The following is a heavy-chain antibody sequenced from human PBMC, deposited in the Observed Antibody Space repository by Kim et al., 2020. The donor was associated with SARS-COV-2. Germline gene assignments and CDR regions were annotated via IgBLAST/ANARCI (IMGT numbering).Heavy chain of an antibody. J-gene: IGHJ4*02. D-gene: IGHD4-17*01. Sequence: GGSLRLSCVVSGFTFSNYGMAWVRQAPGKGLEWVSHISGGGSTTYYADSVKGRFTISRDNARHTLTLQMNSLRAEDTAFYYCAQIRLTDYGEHFHYWGQGTLVTVSS. CDR2: ISGGGSTT. CDR1: GFTFSNYG. V-gene: IGHV3-23*01. CDR3: AQIRLTDYGEHFHY.